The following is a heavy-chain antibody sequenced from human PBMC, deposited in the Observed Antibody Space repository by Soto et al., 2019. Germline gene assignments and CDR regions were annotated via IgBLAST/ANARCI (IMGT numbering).Heavy chain of an antibody. J-gene: IGHJ2*01. CDR3: ARGGGGDYIWYFEL. CDR2: VYYSGST. CDR1: GGSISSGGYY. D-gene: IGHD4-17*01. V-gene: IGHV4-31*01. Sequence: QVQLQESGPGLVKPSPTLSLTCTVSGGSISSGGYYWSWIRLHPAKGLEWIGYVYYSGSTYYSPSLESLVNISVDTSKNQFDLKLSSVTAADTAVYYCARGGGGDYIWYFELWGRGTLVTVSS.